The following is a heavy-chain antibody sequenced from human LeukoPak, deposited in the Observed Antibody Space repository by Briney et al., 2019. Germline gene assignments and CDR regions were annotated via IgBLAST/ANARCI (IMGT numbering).Heavy chain of an antibody. CDR3: TRVAGDPDYYYYYMDV. CDR2: IRSKAYGGTT. CDR1: GFTFGDYA. J-gene: IGHJ6*03. Sequence: GGSLRLSCTASGFTFGDYAMSWFRQAPGKGLEWVGFIRSKAYGGTTEYAASVKGRFTISRDDSKSIAYLQMNSLKTEDTAVYYCTRVAGDPDYYYYYMDVRGKGTTVTVSS. V-gene: IGHV3-49*03. D-gene: IGHD6-19*01.